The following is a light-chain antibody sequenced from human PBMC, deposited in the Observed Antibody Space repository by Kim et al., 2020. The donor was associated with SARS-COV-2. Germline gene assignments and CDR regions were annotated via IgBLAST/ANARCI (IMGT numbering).Light chain of an antibody. CDR1: SGQNRSA. V-gene: IGLV4-69*01. CDR2: LNSDGSH. CDR3: QTWGTDIVV. J-gene: IGLJ3*02. Sequence: ASVKPTCTLSSGQNRSANAWHQQQPEKGPRYLMNLNSDGSHRKGDGIPDRFSGSSSGAERYLTISSLQSEDEADYYCQTWGTDIVVFGGGTQLTVL.